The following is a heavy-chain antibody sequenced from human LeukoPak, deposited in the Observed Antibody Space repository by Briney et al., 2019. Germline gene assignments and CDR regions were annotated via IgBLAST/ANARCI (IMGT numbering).Heavy chain of an antibody. Sequence: PSETLSLTCTVSGGSISSGGYYWSWIRQHPGKGLEWIGYIYYSGSTYYNPSLKSRVTISVDTSKNQFSLKLSSVTAADTAVYYCARSLEPGPHNWFDPWGQGTLVTVSS. J-gene: IGHJ5*02. CDR2: IYYSGST. D-gene: IGHD1-14*01. CDR3: ARSLEPGPHNWFDP. CDR1: GGSISSGGYY. V-gene: IGHV4-31*03.